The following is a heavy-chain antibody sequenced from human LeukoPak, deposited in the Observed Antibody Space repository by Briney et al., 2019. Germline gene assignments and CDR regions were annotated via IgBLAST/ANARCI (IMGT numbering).Heavy chain of an antibody. Sequence: GASVKVSCKASNNTLSNNGITWVRQAPGQGLEWMGWISGYNTYTTYAQKFQDRVTMTKDTSTSTAYMEMRSLRSDDTAIYYCARVRLVWGMETFGLWGQGTMVTVSS. J-gene: IGHJ3*01. D-gene: IGHD3-16*01. V-gene: IGHV1-18*01. CDR1: NNTLSNNG. CDR2: ISGYNTYT. CDR3: ARVRLVWGMETFGL.